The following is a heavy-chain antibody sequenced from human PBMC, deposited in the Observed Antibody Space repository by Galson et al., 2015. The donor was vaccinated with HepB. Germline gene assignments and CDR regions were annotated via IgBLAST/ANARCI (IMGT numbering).Heavy chain of an antibody. CDR1: GFTFSNAW. D-gene: IGHD3-22*01. J-gene: IGHJ4*02. CDR3: TTYPAYYYDSSGYYQPHYFDY. Sequence: SLRLSCAASGFTFSNAWMSWVRQAPGKGLEWVGRIKSKTGGGTTDYAAPVKGRFTISRDDSKNTLYLQMNSLKTEDTAVYYCTTYPAYYYDSSGYYQPHYFDYWGQGTLVTVSS. CDR2: IKSKTGGGTT. V-gene: IGHV3-15*01.